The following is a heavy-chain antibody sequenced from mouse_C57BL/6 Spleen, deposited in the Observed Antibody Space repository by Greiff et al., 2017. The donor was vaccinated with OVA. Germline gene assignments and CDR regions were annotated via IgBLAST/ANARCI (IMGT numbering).Heavy chain of an antibody. J-gene: IGHJ2*01. D-gene: IGHD3-3*01. CDR3: ARDGGTGYFDC. V-gene: IGHV5-4*01. CDR2: ISDGGSYT. Sequence: EVKLVESGGGLVKPGGSLKLSCAASGFTFSSYAMSWVRQTPEKRLEWVATISDGGSYTYYPDNVKGRFTISRDNAKNNLYLQMSHLKSEDTAMYYCARDGGTGYFDCWGQGATLTVSS. CDR1: GFTFSSYA.